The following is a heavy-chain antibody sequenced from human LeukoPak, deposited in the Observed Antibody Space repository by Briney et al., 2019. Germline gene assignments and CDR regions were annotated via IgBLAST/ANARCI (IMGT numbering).Heavy chain of an antibody. J-gene: IGHJ4*02. CDR3: ARQMEVVGATFFDY. Sequence: PSETLSPTCTVSGGSISSYYWSWIRQPPGKGLEWIGYIYYSGSTNYSPSLKSRVTISVDTSKNQFSLKLSSVTAADTAVYYCARQMEVVGATFFDYWGQGTLVTVSS. V-gene: IGHV4-59*01. CDR1: GGSISSYY. CDR2: IYYSGST. D-gene: IGHD1-26*01.